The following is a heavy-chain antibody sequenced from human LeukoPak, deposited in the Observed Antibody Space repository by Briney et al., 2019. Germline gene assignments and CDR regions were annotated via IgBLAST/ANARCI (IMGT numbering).Heavy chain of an antibody. CDR2: INHSGST. V-gene: IGHV4-34*01. Sequence: SETLSLTCAVYGGSFSGYYWSWIRQPPGKGLEWIGEINHSGSTNYNPSLKSRVTISVDTSKNQFSLKLSSATAADTAVYYCAVTYSSGWDIFDYWGQGTLVTVSS. D-gene: IGHD6-19*01. J-gene: IGHJ4*02. CDR3: AVTYSSGWDIFDY. CDR1: GGSFSGYY.